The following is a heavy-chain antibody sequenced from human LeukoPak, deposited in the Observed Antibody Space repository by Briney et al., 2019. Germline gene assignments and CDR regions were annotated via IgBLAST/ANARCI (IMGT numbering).Heavy chain of an antibody. D-gene: IGHD6-6*01. CDR3: ARGPNSNWSELDF. CDR2: ISPTGSTT. Sequence: GGSLRLSCTASGFSFSGHWMHWARQLPGKGLVWVSRISPTGSTTSYADSVKGRFTVSRDNAKNTLYLQVNNLRAEDTAVYYCARGPNSNWSELDFWGQGTLLTVSS. CDR1: GFSFSGHW. J-gene: IGHJ4*02. V-gene: IGHV3-74*01.